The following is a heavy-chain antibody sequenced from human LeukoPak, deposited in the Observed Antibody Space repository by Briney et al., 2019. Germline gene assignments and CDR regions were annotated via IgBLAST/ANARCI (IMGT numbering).Heavy chain of an antibody. D-gene: IGHD6-13*01. Sequence: SQTLSLTCAISGDSVSSNSAAWNWIRQSPSRGLEWLGRTYYRSKWYNDYAVSVKSRITINPDTSKNQFSLQLNSVTPEDTAVYYCARDGERGIAAAGPNWFDPWGQGTLVTVSS. CDR3: ARDGERGIAAAGPNWFDP. J-gene: IGHJ5*02. CDR1: GDSVSSNSAA. V-gene: IGHV6-1*01. CDR2: TYYRSKWYN.